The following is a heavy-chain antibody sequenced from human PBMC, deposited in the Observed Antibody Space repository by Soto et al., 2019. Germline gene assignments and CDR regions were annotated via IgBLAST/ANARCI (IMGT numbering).Heavy chain of an antibody. J-gene: IGHJ4*02. CDR2: ISAYNGNT. V-gene: IGHV1-18*01. CDR1: GYTFTSYG. Sequence: ASVKVSCKASGYTFTSYGISWVRQAPGQGLEWMGRISAYNGNTNYAQKLQGRVTMTTDTSTSTAYMELRSLRSDDTAVYYCATSPPRDIVAKFFDYWGQGTLVTVSS. CDR3: ATSPPRDIVAKFFDY. D-gene: IGHD5-12*01.